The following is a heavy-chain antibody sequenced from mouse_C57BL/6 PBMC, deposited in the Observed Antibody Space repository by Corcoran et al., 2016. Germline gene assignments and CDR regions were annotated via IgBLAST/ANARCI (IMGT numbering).Heavy chain of an antibody. D-gene: IGHD2-2*01. CDR3: ARRAYYGYDQAWFAY. CDR1: GYPFTDYY. CDR2: INPNNGGT. V-gene: IGHV1-26*01. J-gene: IGHJ3*01. Sequence: EVQRQQSGLELVKPGASVQIFCKAYGYPFTDYYMHWVKQSHGKSLEWIGDINPNNGGTSHNQKFKGKATLTVDKSSSTAYRELRSLTSEDSAVYYGARRAYYGYDQAWFAYGGQGPLVTVSA.